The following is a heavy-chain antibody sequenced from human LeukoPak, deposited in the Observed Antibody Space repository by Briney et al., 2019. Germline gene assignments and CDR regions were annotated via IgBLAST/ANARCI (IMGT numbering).Heavy chain of an antibody. CDR1: GFTFSSYW. J-gene: IGHJ4*02. Sequence: GGSLRLSCVASGFTFSSYWMHWVRQAPGKGLEWVANIKQDGSEKYYVDSVKGRFTISRDNAKNSLYLQMNSLRAEDTAVYYCSRDLSTLSSTPPSYDYWGQGTLVTVSS. CDR3: SRDLSTLSSTPPSYDY. V-gene: IGHV3-7*01. D-gene: IGHD2-2*01. CDR2: IKQDGSEK.